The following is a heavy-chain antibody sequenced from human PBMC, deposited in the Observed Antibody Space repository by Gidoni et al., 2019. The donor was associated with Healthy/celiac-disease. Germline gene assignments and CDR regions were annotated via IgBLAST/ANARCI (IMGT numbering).Heavy chain of an antibody. V-gene: IGHV3-64D*06. CDR1: GFNFSSYA. CDR3: VKDLSATVVVITLSDY. CDR2: ISSNGGST. J-gene: IGHJ4*02. Sequence: EVQLVESGGGLVQPGGSLRLSCSASGFNFSSYAMHWVRQAPGKGLEYVSAISSNGGSTYYADSVKGRFTISRDNSKNTLYLQMSSLRAEDTAVYYCVKDLSATVVVITLSDYWGQGTLVTVSS. D-gene: IGHD3-22*01.